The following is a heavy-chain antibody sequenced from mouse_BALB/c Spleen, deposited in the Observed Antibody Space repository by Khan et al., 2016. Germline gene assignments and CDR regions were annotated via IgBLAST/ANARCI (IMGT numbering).Heavy chain of an antibody. Sequence: EVQLQESGPGLVKPSQSLSLTCTVTGYSITSDYTWNWIRQFPGNKLEWMGFISYSGSSSHNPSLKSRISITRDTSNNQFFLQLHSVTTEDTASYFCAVIHYYGYFDYWGQGTTLTVSS. CDR1: GYSITSDYT. CDR2: ISYSGSS. J-gene: IGHJ2*01. CDR3: AVIHYYGYFDY. V-gene: IGHV3-2*02. D-gene: IGHD1-2*01.